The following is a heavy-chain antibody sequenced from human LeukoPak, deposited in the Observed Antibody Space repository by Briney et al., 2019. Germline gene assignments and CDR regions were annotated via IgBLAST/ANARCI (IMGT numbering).Heavy chain of an antibody. CDR1: GYTFTSYY. D-gene: IGHD3-3*01. J-gene: IGHJ5*02. CDR3: ARDGTWDRIFGSGSGRWFDP. CDR2: INPSGGST. V-gene: IGHV1-46*01. Sequence: ASVTVSCKASGYTFTSYYMHWVRQAPGQGLEWMGIINPSGGSTIYAQKFQGRVTMTRETSTSTVYMEVSSLRSDDTAVYYCARDGTWDRIFGSGSGRWFDPWGQGTLVTVSS.